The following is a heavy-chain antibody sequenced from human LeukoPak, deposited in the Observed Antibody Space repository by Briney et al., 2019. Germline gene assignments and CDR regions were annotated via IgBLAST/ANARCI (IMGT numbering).Heavy chain of an antibody. Sequence: GGSLRLSCAASGFTFSSYWMHWVRQAPGKGLVWVSRINSDGSSTNYADSVMGRFTISRDNAKNTLYLQMNSLRAEDTAVYYCARAQHSGYERYQYYFDYWGQGTLVTVSS. CDR2: INSDGSST. J-gene: IGHJ4*02. CDR3: ARAQHSGYERYQYYFDY. CDR1: GFTFSSYW. V-gene: IGHV3-74*01. D-gene: IGHD5-12*01.